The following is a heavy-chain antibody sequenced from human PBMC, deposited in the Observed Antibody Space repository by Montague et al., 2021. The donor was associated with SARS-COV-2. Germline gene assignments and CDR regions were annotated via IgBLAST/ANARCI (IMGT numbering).Heavy chain of an antibody. V-gene: IGHV3-48*02. CDR2: ISTSSSTI. D-gene: IGHD3-3*01. CDR1: GFTFSGYS. CDR3: ARGGGTITIFGVLSMLRYFDY. J-gene: IGHJ4*02. Sequence: SLRLSCAASGFTFSGYSMNWVRQAPGKGLEWVSFISTSSSTIYYADSVKGRFTISRDNAKNSLYLQMNSLRDEDTAVYYCARGGGTITIFGVLSMLRYFDYWGQGTLVTVSS.